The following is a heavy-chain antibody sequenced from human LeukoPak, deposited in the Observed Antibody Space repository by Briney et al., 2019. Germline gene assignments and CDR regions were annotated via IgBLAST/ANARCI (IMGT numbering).Heavy chain of an antibody. V-gene: IGHV5-51*01. CDR1: GYTFSSYW. Sequence: GESLKISCKGSGYTFSSYWIGWVRQMPGKGLEWMGIIYPGDSESKYNPSLQGQVTTSADKSISTAYLQWSSLKASDTAIYYCARIEGSTFDYWGQGTLVTASS. CDR3: ARIEGSTFDY. CDR2: IYPGDSES. J-gene: IGHJ4*02.